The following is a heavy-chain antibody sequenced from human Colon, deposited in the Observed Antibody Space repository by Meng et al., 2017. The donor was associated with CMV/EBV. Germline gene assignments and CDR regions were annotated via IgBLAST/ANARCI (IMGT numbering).Heavy chain of an antibody. CDR1: GASITSYY. D-gene: IGHD3-10*01. J-gene: IGHJ4*02. Sequence: QGQLGGSGPGLVKPSGTLSLTCTVSGASITSYYWSWIRQPAGKGLEWIGRVYISGNTNYNPSLKSRVTMSIDTSKNQLSLNIRSVTAADTAVYYCARDSNLSGLAYWGQGTLVTVSS. CDR2: VYISGNT. CDR3: ARDSNLSGLAY. V-gene: IGHV4-4*07.